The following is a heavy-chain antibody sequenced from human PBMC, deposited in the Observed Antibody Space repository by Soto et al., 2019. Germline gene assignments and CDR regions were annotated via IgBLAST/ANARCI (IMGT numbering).Heavy chain of an antibody. CDR2: ISGSGTTT. J-gene: IGHJ4*02. CDR1: GFRFSDHY. V-gene: IGHV3-11*01. D-gene: IGHD3-10*01. CDR3: AGDPYYYASDF. Sequence: GGSLRLSCAASGFRFSDHYMTWIRQGPGKGLEWVSKISGSGTTTYYADSVKGRFTVSRDNAKNSLYLQMNRLRAEDTAVYYCAGDPYYYASDFWGKGTLVTVS.